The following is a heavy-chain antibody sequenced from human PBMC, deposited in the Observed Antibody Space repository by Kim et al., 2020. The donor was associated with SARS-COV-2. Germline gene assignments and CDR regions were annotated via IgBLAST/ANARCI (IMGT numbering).Heavy chain of an antibody. J-gene: IGHJ4*02. D-gene: IGHD5-12*01. CDR1: GYTFISYA. CDR3: ARDHSDYSILYLFEY. Sequence: ASVKVSCKASGYTFISYAIHWLRQAPGQRLEWMGCINPANGATKYSQNFQGRVTITRDTFAATAYMDLSGLRFEDTAVYYCARDHSDYSILYLFEYWAQGSLVTVSS. V-gene: IGHV1-3*01. CDR2: INPANGAT.